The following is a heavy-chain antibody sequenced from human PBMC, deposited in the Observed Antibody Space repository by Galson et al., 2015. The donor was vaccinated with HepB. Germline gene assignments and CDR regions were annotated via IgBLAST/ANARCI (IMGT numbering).Heavy chain of an antibody. Sequence: SVKVSCKASGGTFSSYAISWVRQAPGQGLEWMGGIIPIFGTANYAQKFQGRVTITADESTSTAYMELSSLRSEDTAVYYCARDEYSSSPEGNYYYYGMDVWGQGTTVTVSS. CDR2: IIPIFGTA. CDR3: ARDEYSSSPEGNYYYYGMDV. V-gene: IGHV1-69*13. CDR1: GGTFSSYA. J-gene: IGHJ6*02. D-gene: IGHD6-6*01.